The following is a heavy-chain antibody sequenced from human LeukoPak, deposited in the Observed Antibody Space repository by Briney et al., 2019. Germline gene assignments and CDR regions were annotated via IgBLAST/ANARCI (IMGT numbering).Heavy chain of an antibody. CDR1: GGSFSGYY. J-gene: IGHJ5*02. D-gene: IGHD3-16*02. CDR2: INYSGST. V-gene: IGHV4-34*01. Sequence: PSETLSLTCAVYGGSFSGYYWSWIRQPPGKGLEWIGEINYSGSTNYNPSLKSRVTISVDTSKNQFSLKLSSVTAADTAVYYCARARGGYDHVWGSYRYTSGWFDPWGQGTLVTVSS. CDR3: ARARGGYDHVWGSYRYTSGWFDP.